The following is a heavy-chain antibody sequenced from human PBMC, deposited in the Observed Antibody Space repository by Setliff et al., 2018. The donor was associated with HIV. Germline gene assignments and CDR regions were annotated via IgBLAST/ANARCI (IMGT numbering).Heavy chain of an antibody. D-gene: IGHD3-22*01. CDR2: IIPIFGTT. V-gene: IGHV1-69*13. Sequence: SVKVSCKASGGTFSRYTISWVRQAPGQGLEWMGGIIPIFGTTNYAQRLQGRVSITADASTSTAYMELSSLRSEDTAMYFCARDNYYDTSGAIGYWGQGTMVTVSS. CDR1: GGTFSRYT. CDR3: ARDNYYDTSGAIGY. J-gene: IGHJ4*02.